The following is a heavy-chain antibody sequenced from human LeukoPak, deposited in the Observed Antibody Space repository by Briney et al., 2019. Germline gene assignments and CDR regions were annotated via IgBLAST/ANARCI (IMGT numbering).Heavy chain of an antibody. V-gene: IGHV4-34*01. J-gene: IGHJ5*02. CDR1: GGSFSGYY. Sequence: PSETLSLTCAVYGGSFSGYYWSWIRQPPGKGLEWIGEINHSGSTNYNPSLKSRVTISVDTSKNQFSLKLSSVTAADTAVYYCARGLDAWFDPWGQGTLVTVSS. CDR2: INHSGST. CDR3: ARGLDAWFDP.